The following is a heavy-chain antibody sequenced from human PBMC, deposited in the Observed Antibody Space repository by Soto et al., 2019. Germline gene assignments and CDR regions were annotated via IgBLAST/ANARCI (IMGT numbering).Heavy chain of an antibody. J-gene: IGHJ4*02. V-gene: IGHV3-30*03. Sequence: QVQLVESGGGVVQPGRSLRLSCAASGFTFSSYGMHWVRQAPGKGLEWVAVISYDGSNKYYADSVKGRFTISRDNSKNTLYLQMNSLRAEDTAVYYCASDPSHVLLWFGEIGYWGQGTLVTVSS. CDR1: GFTFSSYG. CDR3: ASDPSHVLLWFGEIGY. D-gene: IGHD3-10*01. CDR2: ISYDGSNK.